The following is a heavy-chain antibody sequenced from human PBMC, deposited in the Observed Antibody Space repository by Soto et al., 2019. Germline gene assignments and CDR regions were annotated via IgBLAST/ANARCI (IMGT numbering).Heavy chain of an antibody. CDR2: MSGSGGST. CDR1: GFTFSSFA. D-gene: IGHD1-26*01. J-gene: IGHJ4*01. CDR3: AKREGGMAHYFDY. Sequence: GGSLRLSCAASGFTFSSFAMNWVRQAPGKGLEWVSSMSGSGGSTYYADSVKGRFTISRDYSKNTLYLQMNNLRAEDTAVYFCAKREGGMAHYFDYWGQGTLVTVSS. V-gene: IGHV3-23*01.